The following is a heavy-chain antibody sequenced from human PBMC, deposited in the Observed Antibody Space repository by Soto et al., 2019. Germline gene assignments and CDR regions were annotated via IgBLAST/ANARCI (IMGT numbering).Heavy chain of an antibody. D-gene: IGHD6-19*01. Sequence: EVQLLESGGGLVQPGGSLRLSCAASGFTFSSYAMNWVRQAPGKGLEWVSVISGSGGSTYYADSVKGRFTISRDNSKNTLYLQMNSLRAEDTDVYYCARRSSGWYFDYWCQGTLVTVSS. CDR3: ARRSSGWYFDY. CDR1: GFTFSSYA. V-gene: IGHV3-23*01. J-gene: IGHJ4*02. CDR2: ISGSGGST.